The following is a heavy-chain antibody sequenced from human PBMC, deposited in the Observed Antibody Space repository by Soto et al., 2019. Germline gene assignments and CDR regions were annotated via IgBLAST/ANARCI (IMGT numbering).Heavy chain of an antibody. Sequence: GGSLRLSCTGSGCAFGASTMSWVRQAPRKGLEWVGSMRSTAYGAPTDVAASVKCRFALSRDDSNGTAYLQMNSLKTEDAAVYYCTSIKEWLIRRRFRYHCMDVWGQGTTVTVSS. J-gene: IGHJ6*03. CDR3: TSIKEWLIRRRFRYHCMDV. CDR2: MRSTAYGAPT. CDR1: GCAFGAST. D-gene: IGHD6-19*01. V-gene: IGHV3-49*04.